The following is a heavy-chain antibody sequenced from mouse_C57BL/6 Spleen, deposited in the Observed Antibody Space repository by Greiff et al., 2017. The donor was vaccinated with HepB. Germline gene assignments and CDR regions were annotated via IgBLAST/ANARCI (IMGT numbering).Heavy chain of an antibody. Sequence: EVMLVESEGGLVQPGSSMKLSCTASGFTFSDYYMAWVRQVPEKGLEWVANINYDGSSTYYLDSLKSRFIISRDNAKNILYLQMSSLKSEDTATYYCARLAYSSYYFDYWGQGTTLTVSS. CDR2: INYDGSST. CDR1: GFTFSDYY. J-gene: IGHJ2*01. CDR3: ARLAYSSYYFDY. D-gene: IGHD2-10*01. V-gene: IGHV5-16*01.